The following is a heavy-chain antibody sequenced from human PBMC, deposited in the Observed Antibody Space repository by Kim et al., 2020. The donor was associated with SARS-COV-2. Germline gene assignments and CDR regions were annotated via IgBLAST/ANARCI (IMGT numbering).Heavy chain of an antibody. Sequence: SETLSLTCTVSGGSISSSSYYWGWIRQPPGKGLEWIGSIYYSGSTYYNPSLKSRVTISVDTSKNQFSLKLSSVTAADTAVYYCACLYDYSNYASVWGQGTLVTVSS. CDR2: IYYSGST. CDR1: GGSISSSSYY. V-gene: IGHV4-39*01. CDR3: ACLYDYSNYASV. J-gene: IGHJ4*02. D-gene: IGHD4-4*01.